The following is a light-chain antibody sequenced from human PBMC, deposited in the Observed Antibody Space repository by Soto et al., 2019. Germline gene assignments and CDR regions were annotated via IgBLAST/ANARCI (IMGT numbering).Light chain of an antibody. CDR3: SSYTSSSLDYV. CDR2: EVS. J-gene: IGLJ1*01. CDR1: SSDVGGYNY. V-gene: IGLV2-14*01. Sequence: QSALTQPASVSGSPGQSITISCTGTSSDVGGYNYVSWYQQHPGKAPKLMIYEVSNRPSGVSNRFSGSKSGNTASLTISGLQAEDEADSYCSSYTSSSLDYVFGTGTKVTVL.